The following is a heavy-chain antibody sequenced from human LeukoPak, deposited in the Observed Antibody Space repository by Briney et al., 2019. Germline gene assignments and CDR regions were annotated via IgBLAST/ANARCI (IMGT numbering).Heavy chain of an antibody. Sequence: GGSLRLSCAASGFTFSDYYMSWIRQAPGKGLEWVSYISSSGSTIYYADSVKGRFTISRDNAKNSLYLQMNSLRAEDTAVYYCAKEDCSGGSCLFDPWGQGTLVTVSS. D-gene: IGHD2-15*01. CDR1: GFTFSDYY. CDR2: ISSSGSTI. CDR3: AKEDCSGGSCLFDP. V-gene: IGHV3-11*01. J-gene: IGHJ5*02.